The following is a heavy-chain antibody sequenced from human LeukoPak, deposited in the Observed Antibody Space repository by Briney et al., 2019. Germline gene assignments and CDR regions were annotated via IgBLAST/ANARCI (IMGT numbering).Heavy chain of an antibody. CDR1: GYTFINHW. Sequence: GASVKVSCKASGYTFINHWMHWVRQAPGQGLEWMGIINPSGGSTSYAQKFQGRVTMTRDMSTSTVYMELSSLRSEDTAVYYCARERVTMVRGVTHNWFDPWGQGTLVTVSS. CDR2: INPSGGST. D-gene: IGHD3-10*01. V-gene: IGHV1-46*01. J-gene: IGHJ5*02. CDR3: ARERVTMVRGVTHNWFDP.